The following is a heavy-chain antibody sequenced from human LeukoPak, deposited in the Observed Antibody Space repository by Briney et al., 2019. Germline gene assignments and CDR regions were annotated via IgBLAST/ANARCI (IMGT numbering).Heavy chain of an antibody. CDR3: ARGMWELPNNRFDP. J-gene: IGHJ5*02. CDR2: IYYSGST. Sequence: SETLSLTCTVSGGSISSGGYYWSWIRQHPGKGLEWIGYIYYSGSTYYNPSLKSRVTISVDTSKNQFSLKLSSVTAADTAVYYCARGMWELPNNRFDPWGQGTLVTVSS. D-gene: IGHD1-26*01. CDR1: GGSISSGGYY. V-gene: IGHV4-31*03.